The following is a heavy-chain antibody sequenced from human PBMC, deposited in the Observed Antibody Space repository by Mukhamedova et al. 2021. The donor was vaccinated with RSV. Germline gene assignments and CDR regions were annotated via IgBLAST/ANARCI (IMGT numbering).Heavy chain of an antibody. D-gene: IGHD6-6*01. CDR2: ISYGGNT. J-gene: IGHJ4*02. CDR3: ARAYSSSSALSF. Sequence: WIRQHPGKGLEWIGYISYGGNTYYNPSLESRLSMSLDTSKNHLSLKVSSVTAADTAVYYCARAYSSSSALSFWGQGTLVTVSS. V-gene: IGHV4-31*02.